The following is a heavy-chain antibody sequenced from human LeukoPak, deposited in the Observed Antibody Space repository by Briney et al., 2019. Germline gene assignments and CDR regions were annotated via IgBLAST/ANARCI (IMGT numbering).Heavy chain of an antibody. CDR1: GGTFSSYA. CDR2: IIPIFGTA. CDR3: ARDAPSDSGYAGSPYYFDY. V-gene: IGHV1-69*05. Sequence: SVKVSCKASGGTFSSYAISWVRQAPGQGLEWMGRIIPIFGTANYAQKFQGRVTITTDESTSTAYMELSSLRSEDTAVYYCARDAPSDSGYAGSPYYFDYWGQGTLVTVSS. D-gene: IGHD5-12*01. J-gene: IGHJ4*02.